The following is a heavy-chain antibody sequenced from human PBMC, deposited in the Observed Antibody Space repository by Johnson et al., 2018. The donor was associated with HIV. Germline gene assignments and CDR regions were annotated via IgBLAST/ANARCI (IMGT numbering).Heavy chain of an antibody. V-gene: IGHV3-30*18. J-gene: IGHJ3*02. D-gene: IGHD3-16*01. CDR1: GFTFSSYA. CDR3: AKTGGGAALDS. Sequence: QEKLVESGGGVVQPGRSLRLSCAASGFTFSSYAMHWVRQAPGKGLEWVAVISYDGTTAFYADSVKGRFTISRDTSKKMLYLQMNSLRVDDTAVYYCAKTGGGAALDSWGQGTMVTVSS. CDR2: ISYDGTTA.